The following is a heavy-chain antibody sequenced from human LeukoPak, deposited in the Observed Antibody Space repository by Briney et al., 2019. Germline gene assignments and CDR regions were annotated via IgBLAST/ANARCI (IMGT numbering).Heavy chain of an antibody. CDR3: AKGYYYGSGTNLENWFDP. CDR1: GFTFSSYG. Sequence: PGGSLRLSCAASGFTFSSYGMHWVRQAPGKGLEWVAFIRYDGSNKYYADSAKGRFTISRDNSKNTLYLQMNSLRAEDTAVYYCAKGYYYGSGTNLENWFDPWGQGTLVTVSS. D-gene: IGHD3-10*01. J-gene: IGHJ5*02. CDR2: IRYDGSNK. V-gene: IGHV3-30*02.